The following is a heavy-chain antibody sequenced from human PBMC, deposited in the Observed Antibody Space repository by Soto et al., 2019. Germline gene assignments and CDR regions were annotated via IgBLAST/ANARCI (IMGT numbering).Heavy chain of an antibody. J-gene: IGHJ2*01. D-gene: IGHD2-2*03. CDR1: SGSISTNNW. CDR3: ARGGGYCSSTGCLYWYLVL. V-gene: IGHV4-4*02. Sequence: QVQLQESGPGLVKPSGTLSLTCAVSSGSISTNNWWSWVRQPPGKGLEWIGEIHHSGTTNYNPSLKSRVTMSVDTSKNQFSLKLTVVPAADTAVCYCARGGGYCSSTGCLYWYLVLWCCGTLVSVSS. CDR2: IHHSGTT.